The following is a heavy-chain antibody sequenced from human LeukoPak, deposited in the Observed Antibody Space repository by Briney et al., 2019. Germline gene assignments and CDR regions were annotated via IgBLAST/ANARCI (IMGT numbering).Heavy chain of an antibody. Sequence: GESLKISCKGSGYTFSNYWIAWVRQMPGKGLEWMGIICPGDSDTRYSPSFQGQVTISADKSISTAYLQWNSLKASDTAMYYCARGLWELDDYWGQGTLVTVSS. J-gene: IGHJ4*02. V-gene: IGHV5-51*01. CDR2: ICPGDSDT. D-gene: IGHD3-10*01. CDR3: ARGLWELDDY. CDR1: GYTFSNYW.